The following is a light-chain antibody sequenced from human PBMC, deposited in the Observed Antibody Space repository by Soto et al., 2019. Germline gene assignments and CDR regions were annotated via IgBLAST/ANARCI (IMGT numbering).Light chain of an antibody. CDR1: QCVSSN. CDR3: QQYNNWPPLT. J-gene: IGKJ4*01. CDR2: GAS. Sequence: EIVMTQSPATLSVSPGERATLSCRASQCVSSNLAWYQQKPGQAPRLLIYGASTRATGIPARFSGSGSGTEFTLTISSLQSEDFAVYYCQQYNNWPPLTFGGGTKVEIK. V-gene: IGKV3-15*01.